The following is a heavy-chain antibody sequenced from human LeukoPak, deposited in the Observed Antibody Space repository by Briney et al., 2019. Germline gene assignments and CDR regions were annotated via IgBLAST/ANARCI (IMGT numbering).Heavy chain of an antibody. V-gene: IGHV4-59*08. CDR1: GGSISSYY. CDR3: ATTIIAAAGTGDWFDP. CDR2: IYYSGST. J-gene: IGHJ5*02. Sequence: SEALSLTCTVSGGSISSYYWSWIRQPPGKGLEWIGYIYYSGSTNYNPSLKSRVTISVDTSKNQFSLKLSSVTAADTAVYYCATTIIAAAGTGDWFDPWAQGILVTVSS. D-gene: IGHD6-13*01.